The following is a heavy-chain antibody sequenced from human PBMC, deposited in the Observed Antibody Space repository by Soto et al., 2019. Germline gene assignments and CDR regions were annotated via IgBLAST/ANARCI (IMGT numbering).Heavy chain of an antibody. CDR2: IITAFGTT. D-gene: IGHD5-18*01. J-gene: IGHJ4*02. CDR1: GDTFNSYV. Sequence: QVQLVQSGPEVKKPGSSVKVSCKASGDTFNSYVITWVRQAPGQGLEWLGGIITAFGTTSYAQNFQDRLTITADEAATTDHMELSSLXSDDTAMYYCTRSYGYTFGGSLDNWGQGTLVTXS. CDR3: TRSYGYTFGGSLDN. V-gene: IGHV1-69*01.